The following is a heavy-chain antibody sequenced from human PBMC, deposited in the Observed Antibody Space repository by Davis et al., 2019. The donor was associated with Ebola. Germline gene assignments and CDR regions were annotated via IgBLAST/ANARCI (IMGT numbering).Heavy chain of an antibody. CDR2: IWSDGSHK. Sequence: PGGSLRLSCAASGFSFSDFGLHWVRQAPGTGLEWVALIWSDGSHKYYVDSVKGRFTISRDNSKNTLYLQMNNLRVEDTAVYYCAKDMAVVVPGAILVSDPFDYWGQGVLVTVSS. D-gene: IGHD2-2*01. CDR1: GFSFSDFG. J-gene: IGHJ4*02. CDR3: AKDMAVVVPGAILVSDPFDY. V-gene: IGHV3-33*06.